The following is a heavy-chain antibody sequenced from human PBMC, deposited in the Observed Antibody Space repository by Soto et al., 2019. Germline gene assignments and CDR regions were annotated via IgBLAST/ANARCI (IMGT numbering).Heavy chain of an antibody. J-gene: IGHJ3*02. CDR2: IIPILGIA. D-gene: IGHD3-10*01. CDR3: ARDRSLNHYGSGWLVIAKTKADAFDI. CDR1: GGTFSSYT. Sequence: SVKVSCKASGGTFSSYTISWVRQAPGQGLEWMGRIIPILGIANYAQKFQGRVTITADKSTSTAYMELSSLRSEDTAVYYCARDRSLNHYGSGWLVIAKTKADAFDIWGQGTMVTVSS. V-gene: IGHV1-69*04.